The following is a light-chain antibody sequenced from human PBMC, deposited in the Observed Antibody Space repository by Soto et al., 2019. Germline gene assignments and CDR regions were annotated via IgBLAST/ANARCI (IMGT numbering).Light chain of an antibody. CDR1: QRISSW. CDR2: KAS. J-gene: IGKJ1*01. Sequence: DIQMTQSPSTLSASVGDRVTITCRASQRISSWLAWYQQKPGKAPKLLIYKASSLESGVPSRFSGSGSGTEFTLTISSLQPDDFATYYCQQYNSSPTFGQGTNVEIK. CDR3: QQYNSSPT. V-gene: IGKV1-5*03.